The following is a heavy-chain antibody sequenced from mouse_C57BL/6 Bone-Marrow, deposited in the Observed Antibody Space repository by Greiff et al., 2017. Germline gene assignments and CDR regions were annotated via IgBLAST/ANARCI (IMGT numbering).Heavy chain of an antibody. Sequence: VQLQQSGPELVKPGASVKISCTASGYSFTGYYMNWVKQSPEKSLEWIGEINPSTGGTTYNKTFKGKATLTVDKSSRTAYMQLNSLTSEDLSVYYCAKEGYGLDYWGQGTTLTVSS. V-gene: IGHV1-42*01. D-gene: IGHD1-2*01. CDR3: AKEGYGLDY. CDR1: GYSFTGYY. CDR2: INPSTGGT. J-gene: IGHJ2*01.